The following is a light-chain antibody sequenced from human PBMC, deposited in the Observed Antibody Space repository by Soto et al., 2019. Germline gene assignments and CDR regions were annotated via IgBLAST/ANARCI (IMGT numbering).Light chain of an antibody. V-gene: IGLV2-14*03. CDR2: DVN. CDR3: SSYTGSSTLLV. J-gene: IGLJ2*01. CDR1: SSDVGGYNY. Sequence: QSALTQPASVSGSPGQSITISCTGTSSDVGGYNYVSWYQHHPGKAPKLKIYDVNNRPSGVSNRFSGSKSGNPASLTISGLQAEDEADYYCSSYTGSSTLLVFGGGTKLTVL.